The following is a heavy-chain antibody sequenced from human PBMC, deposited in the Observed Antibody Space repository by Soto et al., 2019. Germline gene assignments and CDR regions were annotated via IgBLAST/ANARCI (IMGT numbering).Heavy chain of an antibody. CDR1: GYTSTTYG. D-gene: IGHD3-22*01. CDR3: ARVFFRLFAFDI. Sequence: QVQLVQSGGEVKKPGASVKVSCKASGYTSTTYGISWVRQAPGQGLEWMGWISAYNGNTSYAQKLQGRVTMTTDTSTSTAYMELRSLRSDDTAVYYCARVFFRLFAFDIWGQGTMVTVSS. J-gene: IGHJ3*02. V-gene: IGHV1-18*01. CDR2: ISAYNGNT.